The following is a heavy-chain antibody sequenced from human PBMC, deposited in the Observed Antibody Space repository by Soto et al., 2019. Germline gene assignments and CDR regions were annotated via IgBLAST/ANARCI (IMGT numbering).Heavy chain of an antibody. CDR2: ITGSDGNT. CDR1: GFTFSSYA. Sequence: EVQLLESGGGLVQPGGSLRLSCAASGFTFSSYAMSWVRQAPGKGLEWVSAITGSDGNTYYADSVKGRFTISRDNSQNTLYLQMNGLRADDTAVYYCAKTVSATWAFDYWGQGTLVTVSS. J-gene: IGHJ4*02. V-gene: IGHV3-23*01. D-gene: IGHD3-3*01. CDR3: AKTVSATWAFDY.